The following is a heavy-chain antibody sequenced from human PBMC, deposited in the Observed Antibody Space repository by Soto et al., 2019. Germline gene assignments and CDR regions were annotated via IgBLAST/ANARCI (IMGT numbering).Heavy chain of an antibody. CDR3: ASKTWLQPMDV. CDR1: GYSISSSNW. Sequence: PSETLSLTCAVSGYSISSSNWWSCVRQPPGKGLEWIGEIYHSGSTNYNPSLKSRVTISVDKSKNQFSLKLSSVTAADTAVYYCASKTWLQPMDVWGQGTTVTVSS. J-gene: IGHJ6*02. D-gene: IGHD5-12*01. V-gene: IGHV4-4*02. CDR2: IYHSGST.